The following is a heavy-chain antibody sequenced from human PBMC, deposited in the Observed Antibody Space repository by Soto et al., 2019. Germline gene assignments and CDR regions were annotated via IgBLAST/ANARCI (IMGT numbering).Heavy chain of an antibody. CDR1: GYTFSSYG. CDR3: ARDSPYNDFVCDVMELYSYSMDV. D-gene: IGHD3-3*01. CDR2: VSAHNGNT. Sequence: QVQLVQSGGEVKRPGASVKVSCQASGYTFSSYGISWVRQAPGQGLQWMGWVSAHNGNTKYAQILQARLTLTTDTSTSTAYMELRSPTSDDTAVYYCARDSPYNDFVCDVMELYSYSMDVWGQGTTVSVSS. V-gene: IGHV1-18*01. J-gene: IGHJ6*02.